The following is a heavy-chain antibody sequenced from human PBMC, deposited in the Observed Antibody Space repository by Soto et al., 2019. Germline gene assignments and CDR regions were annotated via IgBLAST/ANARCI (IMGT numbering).Heavy chain of an antibody. D-gene: IGHD6-13*01. CDR3: ARAAAADY. CDR1: GGSIISYY. Sequence: SETLSLTCSFSGGSIISYYWSWIRHPPVKGLEWIGYIYHNGNTIYNPSLQSRVTISIDTSNNQFSLKLRSVTAADTAVYYCARAAAADYWGPGTLVTVSS. V-gene: IGHV4-59*01. CDR2: IYHNGNT. J-gene: IGHJ4*02.